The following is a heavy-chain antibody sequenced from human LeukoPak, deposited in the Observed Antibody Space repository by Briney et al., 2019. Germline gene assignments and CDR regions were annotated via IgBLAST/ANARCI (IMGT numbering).Heavy chain of an antibody. CDR2: INHSGST. J-gene: IGHJ1*01. CDR1: GGSFSGYY. Sequence: SETLSLTCAVYGGSFSGYYWSWIRQPPGKGLEWIGEINHSGSTNYNPSLKSRVTISVDTSKNQFSLKLGSVTAADTAVYYCARGFTRKHYYDSSGLYFQHWGQGTLVTVSS. D-gene: IGHD3-22*01. V-gene: IGHV4-34*01. CDR3: ARGFTRKHYYDSSGLYFQH.